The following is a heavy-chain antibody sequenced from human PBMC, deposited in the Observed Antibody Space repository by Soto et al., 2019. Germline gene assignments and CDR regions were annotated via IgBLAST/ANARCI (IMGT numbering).Heavy chain of an antibody. D-gene: IGHD2-15*01. CDR1: GGSISSSSYY. Sequence: QLQLQESGPGLVKPSETLSLTCTVSGGSISSSSYYWGWIRQPPGKGLALIGSISYSGSTYCNPSLKSRVTLSVDTSKNQFSLKLSSVTAADTAVYYCARREVVVAAPEAFDIWGQGTMVTVSS. CDR3: ARREVVVAAPEAFDI. CDR2: ISYSGST. V-gene: IGHV4-39*01. J-gene: IGHJ3*02.